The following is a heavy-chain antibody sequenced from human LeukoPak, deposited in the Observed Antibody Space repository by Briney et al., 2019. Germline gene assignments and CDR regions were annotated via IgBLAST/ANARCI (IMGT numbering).Heavy chain of an antibody. Sequence: GRSLRLSCAASGFTFSSYGMHWVRQAPGKGLEWVAVIWYDGSNKYYADSVKGRFTISRDNSKNTLYLQMNSLRAEDTAVYYCAKGGYGYHHYMDVWGKGTTVTVSS. CDR1: GFTFSSYG. J-gene: IGHJ6*03. V-gene: IGHV3-33*06. D-gene: IGHD5-18*01. CDR3: AKGGYGYHHYMDV. CDR2: IWYDGSNK.